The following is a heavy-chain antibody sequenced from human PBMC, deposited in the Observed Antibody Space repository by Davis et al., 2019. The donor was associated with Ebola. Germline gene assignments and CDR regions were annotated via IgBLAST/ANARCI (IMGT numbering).Heavy chain of an antibody. CDR2: ISAYNGNT. Sequence: AASVKVSCKASGYTFTSYGISWVRQAPGQGLEWMGWISAYNGNTNYAQKLQGRVTMTTDTSTSTAYMELSSLRSEDTAVYYCATVTIFGVVNYYYYGMDVWGQGTTVTVSS. D-gene: IGHD3-3*01. CDR1: GYTFTSYG. CDR3: ATVTIFGVVNYYYYGMDV. J-gene: IGHJ6*02. V-gene: IGHV1-18*01.